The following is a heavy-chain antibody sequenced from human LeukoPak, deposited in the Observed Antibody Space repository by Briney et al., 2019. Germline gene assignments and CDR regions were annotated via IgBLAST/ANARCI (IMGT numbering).Heavy chain of an antibody. J-gene: IGHJ5*02. CDR1: GGSISSSSYY. Sequence: SETLSLTCPVSGGSISSSSYYWGWIRQPPGKGLEWIGSIYYSGSTYYNPSLKSRVTISVDTSKNQFSLKLSSVTAADTAVYYCARVYDFWSGYTNWFDPWGQGTLVTVSS. V-gene: IGHV4-39*01. CDR2: IYYSGST. CDR3: ARVYDFWSGYTNWFDP. D-gene: IGHD3-3*01.